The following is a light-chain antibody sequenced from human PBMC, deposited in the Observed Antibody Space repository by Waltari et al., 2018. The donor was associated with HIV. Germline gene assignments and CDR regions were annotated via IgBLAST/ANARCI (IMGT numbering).Light chain of an antibody. CDR2: RNN. J-gene: IGLJ2*01. Sequence: QSVLTQPPSASGTPGQRITISCSGRSSKIGNNYVNCYQHLPGTAPKLLIYRNNQRASGVPDRFSGSKSGTSASLAISGLRSEDEADYYCVTWADRSSGPVVFGGGTKVTVL. CDR3: VTWADRSSGPVV. CDR1: SSKIGNNY. V-gene: IGLV1-47*01.